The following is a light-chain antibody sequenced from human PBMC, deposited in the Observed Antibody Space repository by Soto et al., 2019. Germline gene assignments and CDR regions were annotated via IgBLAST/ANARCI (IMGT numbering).Light chain of an antibody. J-gene: IGKJ2*01. CDR1: QSVNNN. CDR3: QQYNNLPQDT. Sequence: IIWTQSPASLSVSPEERASLSCRASQSVNNNLAWYQQKPGQAPRLHIYVASTRTTGIPGRFMGSGSGTEFTLTITRLLSEDCAVYFCQQYNNLPQDTFGQGTQREIK. CDR2: VAS. V-gene: IGKV3-15*01.